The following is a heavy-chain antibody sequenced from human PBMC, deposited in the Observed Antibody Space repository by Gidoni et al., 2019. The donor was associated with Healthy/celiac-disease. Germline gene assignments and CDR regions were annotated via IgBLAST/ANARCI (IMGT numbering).Heavy chain of an antibody. J-gene: IGHJ1*01. CDR1: GVSISRAGYY. V-gene: IGHV4-31*03. Sequence: QVPLQESGPGLVKPSQTLSLPCPVSGVSISRAGYYWSWSRQHPGKGLEWIGYLYYSGSTYYSPSLKSRVTISVDTSKNQVSLKLSSVTAADTAVYYCALWGGYCRSTSCELGYFQHWGQGTLVTVSS. CDR3: ALWGGYCRSTSCELGYFQH. CDR2: LYYSGST. D-gene: IGHD2-2*01.